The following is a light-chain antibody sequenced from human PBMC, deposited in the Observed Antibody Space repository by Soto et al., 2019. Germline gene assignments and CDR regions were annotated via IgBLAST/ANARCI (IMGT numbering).Light chain of an antibody. CDR2: DAS. V-gene: IGKV1-5*01. Sequence: DIQMTQSPSTLSASVGDRVTISCRASQGISSWLAWYQQKPGKAPKLLIYDASSLESGGPSRFSGSGFGTELALTISSLQPDDFATYYCQQYNSYSPWTFGQGTMVEIK. CDR3: QQYNSYSPWT. J-gene: IGKJ1*01. CDR1: QGISSW.